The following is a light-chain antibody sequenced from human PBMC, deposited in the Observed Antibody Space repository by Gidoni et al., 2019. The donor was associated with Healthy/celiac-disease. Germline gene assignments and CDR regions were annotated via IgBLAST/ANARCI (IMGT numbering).Light chain of an antibody. V-gene: IGLV2-14*01. CDR1: SSDVGGYNY. Sequence: QSALTQPASVAGSPGQSITISCTGTSSDVGGYNYVPWYQQHTGKAPKLMLYDVSKRPSGVSNRFSGSKSGNTASLTISGLQAEDEADYYCSSYTSSSTYVVFGGGTKLTVL. CDR3: SSYTSSSTYVV. J-gene: IGLJ2*01. CDR2: DVS.